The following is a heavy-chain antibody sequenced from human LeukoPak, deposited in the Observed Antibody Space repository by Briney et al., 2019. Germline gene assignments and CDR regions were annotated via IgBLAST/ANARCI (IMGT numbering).Heavy chain of an antibody. J-gene: IGHJ4*02. CDR1: GYTFTSYG. V-gene: IGHV1-18*01. D-gene: IGHD6-13*01. CDR2: ISAYNGNT. Sequence: ASVKVSCKASGYTFTSYGISWVRQAPGQGLEWMGWISAYNGNTNYAQKLQGRVTMTTDTSTSTAYMELRSLRSDDTAVYYCARLEFDGYSSSWTAWYFDYWGQGTLVTVSS. CDR3: ARLEFDGYSSSWTAWYFDY.